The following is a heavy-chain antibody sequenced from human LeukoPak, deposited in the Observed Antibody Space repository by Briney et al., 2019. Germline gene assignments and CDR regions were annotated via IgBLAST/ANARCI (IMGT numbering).Heavy chain of an antibody. CDR2: ISYDGSNK. CDR3: AKIPAGGGDSARAFDI. CDR1: GFTFSSYG. J-gene: IGHJ3*02. V-gene: IGHV3-30*18. D-gene: IGHD2-21*02. Sequence: GGSLRLSCAASGFTFSSYGMHWVRQAPGKGLEWVAVISYDGSNKYYADSVKGRFTISRDNSKNTLYLQMNSLRAEDTAVYYCAKIPAGGGDSARAFDIWGQGTMVTVSS.